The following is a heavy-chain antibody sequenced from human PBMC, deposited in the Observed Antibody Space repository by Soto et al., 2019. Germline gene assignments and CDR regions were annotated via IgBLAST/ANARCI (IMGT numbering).Heavy chain of an antibody. Sequence: NPSETLSLTCTVSGGSISSYYWSWIRQPPGKGLEWIGYIYYSGSTNYNPSLKSRVTISVDTSKNQFSLKLSSVTAADTAVYYCARGRFGELLYPANWFDPWGQGTLVTVSS. CDR2: IYYSGST. D-gene: IGHD3-10*01. J-gene: IGHJ5*02. V-gene: IGHV4-59*01. CDR1: GGSISSYY. CDR3: ARGRFGELLYPANWFDP.